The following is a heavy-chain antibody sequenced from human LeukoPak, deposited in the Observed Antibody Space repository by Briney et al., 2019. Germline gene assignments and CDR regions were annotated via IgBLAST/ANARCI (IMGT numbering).Heavy chain of an antibody. CDR3: ASGATILDY. D-gene: IGHD5-12*01. J-gene: IGHJ4*02. CDR2: IKQDGSEK. V-gene: IGHV3-7*01. Sequence: GSLLLSCAASGFTFSSYWMSWGRQAPGKGLEWVANIKQDGSEKYYVDSVKGRFTISRDNAKNSLYLQMNSLRAEDTAVYYCASGATILDYWGQGTLVTVSS. CDR1: GFTFSSYW.